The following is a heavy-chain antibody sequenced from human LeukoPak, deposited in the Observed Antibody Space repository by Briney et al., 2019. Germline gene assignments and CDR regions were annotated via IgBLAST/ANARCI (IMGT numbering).Heavy chain of an antibody. CDR3: ARGEAFDP. D-gene: IGHD1-26*01. Sequence: SETLSLTCTASGSSISSSSYYWGWIRQPPGKGLEWIGSIYYSGSTYYNPSLKSRVTISVETSKNQFSLKLSSVTAADTAVYYCARGEAFDPWGQGTLVTVSS. CDR1: GSSISSSSYY. CDR2: IYYSGST. V-gene: IGHV4-39*07. J-gene: IGHJ5*02.